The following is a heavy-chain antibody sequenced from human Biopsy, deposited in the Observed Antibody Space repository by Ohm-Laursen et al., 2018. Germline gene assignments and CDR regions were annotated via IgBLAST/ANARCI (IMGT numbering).Heavy chain of an antibody. V-gene: IGHV4-59*08. CDR3: ASRGLVMASDYYFDD. D-gene: IGHD3/OR15-3a*01. CDR2: IYYSGST. CDR1: GDSISSYY. Sequence: SDTLSLTCTVSGDSISSYYWSWIRQPPGRGLEWVGSIYYSGSTNYNPSLKSRVTISADTSKSQLSLHLTPVTAADTAVYYCASRGLVMASDYYFDDWGQGTLVTVSS. J-gene: IGHJ4*02.